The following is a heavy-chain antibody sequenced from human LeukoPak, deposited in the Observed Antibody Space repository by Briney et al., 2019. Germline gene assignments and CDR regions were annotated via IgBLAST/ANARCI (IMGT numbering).Heavy chain of an antibody. CDR1: GFAFSRFA. CDR3: AKDANYYDSSGFFIPFDY. V-gene: IGHV3-23*01. D-gene: IGHD3-22*01. CDR2: ISGNGHQT. Sequence: GGSLRLSCSASGFAFSRFAMTWIRQLPGKGLDWVSTISGNGHQTYYGDSVKGRFSVSRDNSKNILYLQMDSLRADDSALYYCAKDANYYDSSGFFIPFDYWGQGTLVTVSS. J-gene: IGHJ4*02.